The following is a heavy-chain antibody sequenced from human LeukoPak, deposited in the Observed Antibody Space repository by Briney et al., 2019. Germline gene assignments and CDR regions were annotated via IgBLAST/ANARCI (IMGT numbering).Heavy chain of an antibody. CDR2: INPNSGAT. CDR3: ARTYDYDSSGYWGY. V-gene: IGHV1-2*02. J-gene: IGHJ4*02. CDR1: GNTFTGYY. D-gene: IGHD3-22*01. Sequence: ASVKVSCKAPGNTFTGYYMHWVRQAPGQGLEWMGWINPNSGATNYAQKFQGRVTMTRDTSISTAYVELSSLRSDDTAVYYCARTYDYDSSGYWGYWGQGTLVTVSS.